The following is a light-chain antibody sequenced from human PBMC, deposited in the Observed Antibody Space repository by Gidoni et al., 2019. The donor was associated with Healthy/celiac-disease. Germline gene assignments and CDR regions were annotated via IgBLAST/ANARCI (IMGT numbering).Light chain of an antibody. CDR2: DDS. CDR3: QVWDSSSDLYV. Sequence: SYVLTHPPSVSVAPGQTARITCGGNNIGSKSVHWYQQKTDQAPVLVVYDDSDRPSGIPERFSGSNSGNTATLTISRVEAGDEADYYCQVWDSSSDLYVFGTGTKVTVL. CDR1: NIGSKS. J-gene: IGLJ1*01. V-gene: IGLV3-21*02.